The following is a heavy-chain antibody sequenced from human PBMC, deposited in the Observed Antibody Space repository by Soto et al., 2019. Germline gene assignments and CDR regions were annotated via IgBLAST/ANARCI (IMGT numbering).Heavy chain of an antibody. CDR3: AHRFGYYGSGNFDY. D-gene: IGHD3-10*01. V-gene: IGHV2-5*02. CDR1: GFSLSTSGVG. J-gene: IGHJ4*02. CDR2: IYWDGDK. Sequence: SGPTLVNPTQTLTLTCTFSGFSLSTSGVGVGWIRQPPGKALEWLALIYWDGDKRYSPSLKSRLTITKDTSKNQVVLTVTNMDPVDTTTYFCAHRFGYYGSGNFDYWGQGTLVTVSS.